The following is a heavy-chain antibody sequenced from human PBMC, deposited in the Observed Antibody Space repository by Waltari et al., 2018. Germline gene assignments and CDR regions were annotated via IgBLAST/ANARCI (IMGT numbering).Heavy chain of an antibody. D-gene: IGHD6-19*01. CDR1: DGSITSYY. CDR2: IYGGGGA. V-gene: IGHV4-4*07. Sequence: QVQLQESGPGLVKPSGTLSLTCTVSDGSITSYYWSWIRQPAGKGLEWIGRIYGGGGADYNPSLRSRVAMSVDTSKSQFSLMMRSVTAADTAIYYCARTYSSAWPPLLDYWGQGTLVTVSS. CDR3: ARTYSSAWPPLLDY. J-gene: IGHJ4*02.